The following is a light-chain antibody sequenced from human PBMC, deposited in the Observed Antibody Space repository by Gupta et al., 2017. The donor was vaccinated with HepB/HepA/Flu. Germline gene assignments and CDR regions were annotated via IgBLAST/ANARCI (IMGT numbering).Light chain of an antibody. CDR2: YVS. CDR3: QQHHWLYG. Sequence: EIVLTQSPGTLSLSPGERATLSCRASQSINANTFAWYQQKPGQAPRLLIYYVSNRATGVPDRFSGSGSGTDFTLTSSRREPEDSAVYYWQQHHWLYGFGQGTKMEIK. CDR1: QSINANT. V-gene: IGKV3-20*01. J-gene: IGKJ2*03.